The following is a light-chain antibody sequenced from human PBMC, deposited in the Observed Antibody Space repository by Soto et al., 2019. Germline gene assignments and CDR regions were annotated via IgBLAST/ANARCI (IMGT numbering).Light chain of an antibody. Sequence: QSALTQPASVSGSPGQSITISCTGTSSDVGSYNLVSWYQHHPGKAPKLMIYEGIKRPSGVSNRFSGSKSGNTASLTISGLQAEDDADYYCCSYAGSTAALFGGGTKLTVL. CDR2: EGI. J-gene: IGLJ2*01. V-gene: IGLV2-23*01. CDR1: SSDVGSYNL. CDR3: CSYAGSTAAL.